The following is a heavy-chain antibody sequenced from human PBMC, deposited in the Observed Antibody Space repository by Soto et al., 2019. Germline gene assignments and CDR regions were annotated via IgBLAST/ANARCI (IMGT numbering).Heavy chain of an antibody. Sequence: ASVKVSCKASGGTFSSYAISWVRQAPGQGLEWMGWISAYNGNTNYAQKLQGRVTMTTDTSTSTVYMELRSLRSDDTAVYYCAREGPPEDYWGQGTLVTAPQ. CDR3: AREGPPEDY. J-gene: IGHJ4*02. CDR2: ISAYNGNT. V-gene: IGHV1-18*01. CDR1: GGTFSSYA.